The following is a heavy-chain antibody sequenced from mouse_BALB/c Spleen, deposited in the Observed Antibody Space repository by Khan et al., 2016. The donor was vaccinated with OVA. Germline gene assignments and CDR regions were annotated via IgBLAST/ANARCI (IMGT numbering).Heavy chain of an antibody. D-gene: IGHD2-10*01. V-gene: IGHV2-6-1*01. CDR2: MWSDGST. CDR1: GFSLTNYG. CDR3: ARQPYYHYNVMDY. J-gene: IGHJ4*01. Sequence: QMQLEESGPGLVAPSQSLSITCTISGFSLTNYGVHWVRQPPGKGLEWLVLMWSDGSTTYNSALKSRLTISKDNSKSQVFLKMNSLQTDDTAMYFCARQPYYHYNVMDYWGHGTSVTVSS.